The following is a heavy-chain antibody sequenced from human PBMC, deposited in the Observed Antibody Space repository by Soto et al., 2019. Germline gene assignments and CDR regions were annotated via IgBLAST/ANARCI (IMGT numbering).Heavy chain of an antibody. CDR2: ISVSGCST. CDR1: VFTFSSYA. J-gene: IGHJ4*02. D-gene: IGHD3-16*01. Sequence: PGGSLRLSCAASVFTFSSYAMSWVRQAPGKWLEWFSAISVSGCSTXXADSVKGRXTISRYNSKNTXYLQMXSLRAEDTAVYYCANVFRGTEAYWRQGTLVTVSS. V-gene: IGHV3-23*01. CDR3: ANVFRGTEAY.